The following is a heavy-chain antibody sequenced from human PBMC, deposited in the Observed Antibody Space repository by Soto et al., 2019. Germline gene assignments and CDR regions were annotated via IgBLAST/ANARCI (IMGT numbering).Heavy chain of an antibody. J-gene: IGHJ4*02. CDR1: GFTFSSYA. Sequence: GGSLRLSCAASGFTFSSYAMTWVRRAPGKGLEWVSAISYSGGSTYYADSVKGRFSVSRDNSKNTLYLQMNSLRAEDTAVYYCAKDRNYYDSSGYDYWGQGTLVTVSS. CDR2: ISYSGGST. D-gene: IGHD3-22*01. V-gene: IGHV3-23*01. CDR3: AKDRNYYDSSGYDY.